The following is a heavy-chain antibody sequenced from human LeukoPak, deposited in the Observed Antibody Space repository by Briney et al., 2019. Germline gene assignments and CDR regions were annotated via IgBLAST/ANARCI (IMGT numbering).Heavy chain of an antibody. D-gene: IGHD3-16*01. CDR1: GYTFTSYY. Sequence: ASVKVSCKASGYTFTSYYMHWVRQAPGQGLEWMGIINPSGGSTSYAQKFQGRVTMTRDTSISTAYMELSRLRSDDTAVYYCARVRYYDYVWGSYTYWGQGTQVTVSS. CDR3: ARVRYYDYVWGSYTY. CDR2: INPSGGST. V-gene: IGHV1-46*01. J-gene: IGHJ4*02.